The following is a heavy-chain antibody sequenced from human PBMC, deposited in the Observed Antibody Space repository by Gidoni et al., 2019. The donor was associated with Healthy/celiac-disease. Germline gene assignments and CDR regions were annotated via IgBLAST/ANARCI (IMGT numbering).Heavy chain of an antibody. D-gene: IGHD3-22*01. CDR2: ISAYNGNT. CDR3: ARDGDYYDKGGDTDAFDI. CDR1: GYTFTSYG. V-gene: IGHV1-18*01. Sequence: QVQLVQSGAEVKKPGASVKVSCTASGYTFTSYGISWVRQAPGQGLEWMGWISAYNGNTNYAQKLQGRVTMTTDTSTSTAYMELRSLRSDDTAVYYCARDGDYYDKGGDTDAFDIWGQGTMVTVSS. J-gene: IGHJ3*02.